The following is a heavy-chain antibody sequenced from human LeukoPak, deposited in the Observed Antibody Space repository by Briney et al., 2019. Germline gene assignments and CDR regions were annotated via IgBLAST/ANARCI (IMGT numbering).Heavy chain of an antibody. J-gene: IGHJ1*01. CDR2: INTGNGNT. D-gene: IGHD2-15*01. CDR1: GYIFSNYG. V-gene: IGHV1-3*04. CDR3: ARVPLHDATGHYCPH. Sequence: ASVKVSCKTSGYIFSNYGMHWVRQAPRQSPEWMGWINTGNGNTNSSQKFQDRVTLTRDTSASTAYMELNSLNSEDTAVYYCARVPLHDATGHYCPHWGQGTLVTVSS.